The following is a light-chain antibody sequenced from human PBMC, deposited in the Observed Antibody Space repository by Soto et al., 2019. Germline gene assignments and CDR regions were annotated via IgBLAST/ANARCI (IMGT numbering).Light chain of an antibody. Sequence: ESGLTQSPATLSVSPGERGTLSGRAGQSVATNLAWYQQSPGQAPRLLIYGASKRAIGLPARFSGSGSGTEFTLTITSLQSEDFAVYYCKQYNNWPQPFGQGTKVDIK. V-gene: IGKV3-15*01. CDR2: GAS. CDR3: KQYNNWPQP. J-gene: IGKJ1*01. CDR1: QSVATN.